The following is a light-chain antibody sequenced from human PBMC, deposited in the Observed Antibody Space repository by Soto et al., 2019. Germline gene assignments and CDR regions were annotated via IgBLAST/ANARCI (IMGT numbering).Light chain of an antibody. J-gene: IGLJ1*01. CDR1: ASTIGRNY. Sequence: QSVLTQSPSASGTPGRRVTISCSGSASTIGRNYVYWYQQLPGMAPKLLIYRNSQRPSGVPDRFSGSKSGTSASLAISGLRSEDEADYYCAAWDDNLSGFYVFGAGTKATVL. CDR2: RNS. V-gene: IGLV1-47*01. CDR3: AAWDDNLSGFYV.